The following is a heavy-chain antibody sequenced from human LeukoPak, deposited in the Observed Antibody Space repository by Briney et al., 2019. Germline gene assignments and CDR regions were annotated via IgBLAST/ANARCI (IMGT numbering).Heavy chain of an antibody. D-gene: IGHD4-23*01. V-gene: IGHV1-69*13. Sequence: GASVKVSCKASGGTFSSYAISWVRQAPGQGLEWMGGIIPIFGTANYAQKFQGRVTITADESTSTAYMELSSLRSEDTAVYYCARPTDDYGGNSFDYWGQGTLVTVSS. CDR3: ARPTDDYGGNSFDY. J-gene: IGHJ4*02. CDR2: IIPIFGTA. CDR1: GGTFSSYA.